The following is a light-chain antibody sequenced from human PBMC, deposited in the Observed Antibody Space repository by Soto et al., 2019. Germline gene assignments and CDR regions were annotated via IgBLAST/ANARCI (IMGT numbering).Light chain of an antibody. J-gene: IGKJ3*01. CDR2: GAS. V-gene: IGKV3-15*01. Sequence: EIVMTQSPATLSVSPGERATLSCRASQSVSSNLAWYQQKPGQAPRLLIYGASTRATGIPARFSGSRSGTEFTLTISSLQSEDFAVYYCQQYNNWPPSTFGPGTKVDIK. CDR3: QQYNNWPPST. CDR1: QSVSSN.